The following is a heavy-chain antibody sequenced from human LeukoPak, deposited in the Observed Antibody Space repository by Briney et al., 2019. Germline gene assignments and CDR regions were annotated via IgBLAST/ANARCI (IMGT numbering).Heavy chain of an antibody. CDR1: GGSISSYY. CDR2: IYYSGST. D-gene: IGHD1-26*01. Sequence: SETLSLTCTVSGGSISSYYWGWIRQPPGKGLEWIGYIYYSGSTNYNPSLKSRVTISVDTSKNQFSLKLSSVTAADTAVYYCARERSGSYPPYYFDYWGQGALVTVSS. J-gene: IGHJ4*02. V-gene: IGHV4-59*01. CDR3: ARERSGSYPPYYFDY.